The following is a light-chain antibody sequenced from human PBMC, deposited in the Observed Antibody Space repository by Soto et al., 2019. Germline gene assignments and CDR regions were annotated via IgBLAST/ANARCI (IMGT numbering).Light chain of an antibody. CDR3: QSYDSSLSPWV. V-gene: IGLV1-40*01. Sequence: QSVLTQPPSVSGAPGQRVTISCTGSSSNIGAGYDVHWYQQLPGTAPKLLIYGNNNRPSGVPDRFSGSKSGTSASLAITGLQAEDEADYYCQSYDSSLSPWVFGGGTKLTVL. CDR2: GNN. CDR1: SSNIGAGYD. J-gene: IGLJ3*02.